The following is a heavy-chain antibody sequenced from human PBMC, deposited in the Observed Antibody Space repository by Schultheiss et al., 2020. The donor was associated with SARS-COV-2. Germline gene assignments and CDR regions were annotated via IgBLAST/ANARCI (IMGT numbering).Heavy chain of an antibody. V-gene: IGHV4-34*01. J-gene: IGHJ5*02. CDR3: ARVPTEHEFDP. Sequence: SETLSLTCAVYGGSFSGYYWSWIRQPPGKGLEWIGYIYYSGSTYYNPSLKSRVTISVDTSKNQFSLKLSSVTAADTAVYYCARVPTEHEFDPWGQGTLVTVSS. D-gene: IGHD1-14*01. CDR1: GGSFSGYY. CDR2: IYYSGST.